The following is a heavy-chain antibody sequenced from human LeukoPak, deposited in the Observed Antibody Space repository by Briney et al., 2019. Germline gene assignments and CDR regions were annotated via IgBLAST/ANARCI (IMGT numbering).Heavy chain of an antibody. V-gene: IGHV7-4-1*02. J-gene: IGHJ4*02. D-gene: IGHD4-17*01. CDR1: GGTFISYA. CDR2: INTNTGNP. CDR3: ARGVTTVTIDY. Sequence: ASVKVSCKASGGTFISYAISWVRQAPGQGLEWMGWINTNTGNPTYAQGFTGRFVFSLDTSVSTAYLQISSLKAEDTAVYYCARGVTTVTIDYWGQGTLVTVSS.